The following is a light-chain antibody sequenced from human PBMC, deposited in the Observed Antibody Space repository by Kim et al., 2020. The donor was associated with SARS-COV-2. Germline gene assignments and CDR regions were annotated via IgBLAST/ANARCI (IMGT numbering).Light chain of an antibody. CDR2: AAS. CDR3: LQSYRLWT. CDR1: QSISTY. J-gene: IGKJ1*01. Sequence: SASVGDRVTITCRASQSISTYLNWYQQKPGKAPKLLIYAASSLQSGVPSRFSGSGSGTDFTLTISSPQPEDFATYYCLQSYRLWTFGQGTKVDIK. V-gene: IGKV1-39*01.